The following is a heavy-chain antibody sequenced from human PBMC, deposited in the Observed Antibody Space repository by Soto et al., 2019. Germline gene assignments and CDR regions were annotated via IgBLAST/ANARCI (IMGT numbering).Heavy chain of an antibody. CDR2: INPSGGST. V-gene: IGHV1-46*03. J-gene: IGHJ4*02. CDR1: GYTFTSYY. CDR3: ARDGCSGGSCYSPSSFGY. Sequence: QVQLVQSGAEVKKPGASVKVSCKASGYTFTSYYMHWVRQAPGQGLEWMGIINPSGGSTSYAQKFQGRVTMTRDTSTSTVYMELSSLRSEDTALYYCARDGCSGGSCYSPSSFGYWGQGTLVTVSS. D-gene: IGHD2-15*01.